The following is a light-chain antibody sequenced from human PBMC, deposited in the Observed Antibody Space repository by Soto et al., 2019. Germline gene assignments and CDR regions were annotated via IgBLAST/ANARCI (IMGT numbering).Light chain of an antibody. CDR1: SPNIGNNY. CDR2: DNN. CDR3: GTWDTSLSAVV. Sequence: QSVLTQPPSVPPAPGQKVTFPCSGTSPNIGNNYVSWYQHLPGTAPKPLIYDNNERPSGIPDRFSGSKSGTSATLGITGLQTGDEADYYCGTWDTSLSAVVFGGGTKLTVL. V-gene: IGLV1-51*01. J-gene: IGLJ2*01.